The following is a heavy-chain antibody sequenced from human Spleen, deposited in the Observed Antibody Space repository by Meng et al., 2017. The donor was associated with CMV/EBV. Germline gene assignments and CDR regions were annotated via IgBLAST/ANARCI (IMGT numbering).Heavy chain of an antibody. Sequence: GSMRSYYWTWIRQPPGKGLEWIGYIYNTGNTNYNPSLKSRVTISLDTSKNQFSLKVGSVTAADTAVYFCARAYDFWSDYHRYGMDVWGQGTTVTVSS. D-gene: IGHD3-3*01. CDR1: GSMRSYY. J-gene: IGHJ6*02. CDR3: ARAYDFWSDYHRYGMDV. V-gene: IGHV4-59*01. CDR2: IYNTGNT.